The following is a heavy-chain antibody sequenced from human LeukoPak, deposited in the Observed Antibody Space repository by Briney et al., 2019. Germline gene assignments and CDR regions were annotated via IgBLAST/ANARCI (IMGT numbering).Heavy chain of an antibody. CDR1: GYTFTSYD. J-gene: IGHJ4*02. V-gene: IGHV1-46*01. CDR2: INPSGGST. D-gene: IGHD6-13*01. CDR3: ASARAGAGLDY. Sequence: ASVKVSCKASGYTFTSYDMHWVRQAPGQGLEWMGIINPSGGSTSYAQKVQGRVTMTRDTSTSTVYMELSSLRSEDTAVYYCASARAGAGLDYGGQGTLVTVSS.